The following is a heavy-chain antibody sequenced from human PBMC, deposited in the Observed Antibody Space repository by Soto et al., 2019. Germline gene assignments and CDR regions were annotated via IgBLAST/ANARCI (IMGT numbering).Heavy chain of an antibody. J-gene: IGHJ6*02. CDR2: ISAYNGNT. CDR1: GYTVTSYC. Sequence: AASVKVRCKASGYTVTSYCISWVRQAPGQGLEWMGWISAYNGNTNYAQKLQGRVTMTTDTSTSTAYMELRSLRSDDTAVYYCARDRDIVVVPAAIGYYYYGVDVWGQGTTVTVSS. V-gene: IGHV1-18*04. CDR3: ARDRDIVVVPAAIGYYYYGVDV. D-gene: IGHD2-2*01.